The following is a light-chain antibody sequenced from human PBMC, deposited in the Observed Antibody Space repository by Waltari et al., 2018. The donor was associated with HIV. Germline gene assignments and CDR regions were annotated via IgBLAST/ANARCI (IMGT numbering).Light chain of an antibody. Sequence: EVVLTQSPATLSVSAGARATLSCRGSQSVNTLLAWYQQKPSQPPRLLIYGASTRAADIPARFSGSGSGTEFTLAISSLQSEDSAVYYCQQYNNWPITFGQGTRLEIE. CDR1: QSVNTL. V-gene: IGKV3-15*01. CDR2: GAS. J-gene: IGKJ5*01. CDR3: QQYNNWPIT.